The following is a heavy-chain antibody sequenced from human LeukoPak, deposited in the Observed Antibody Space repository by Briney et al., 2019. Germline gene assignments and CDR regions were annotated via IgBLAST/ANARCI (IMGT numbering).Heavy chain of an antibody. V-gene: IGHV4-34*01. CDR1: GGSFSGCY. CDR3: ARVGGDYLYWFDP. CDR2: INHSGST. D-gene: IGHD4-17*01. Sequence: SETLSLTCAVYGGSFSGCYWSWIRQPPGKGLEWIGEINHSGSTNYNPSLKSRVTISVDTSKNQFSLKLSSVTAADTAVYYCARVGGDYLYWFDPWGQGTLVTVSS. J-gene: IGHJ5*02.